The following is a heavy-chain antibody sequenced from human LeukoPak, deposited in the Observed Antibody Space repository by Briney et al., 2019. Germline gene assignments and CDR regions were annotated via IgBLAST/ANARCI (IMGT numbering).Heavy chain of an antibody. Sequence: GGSLRLSCAASGFTFSDYSMHWVRQAPGKGLEWVSSISSSSSYIYYADSVKGRFTISRDNAKNSLYLQMNSLRAEDTAVYYCARDLGGGWFDPWGQGTLVTVSS. CDR1: GFTFSDYS. V-gene: IGHV3-21*01. CDR3: ARDLGGGWFDP. CDR2: ISSSSSYI. D-gene: IGHD3-16*01. J-gene: IGHJ5*02.